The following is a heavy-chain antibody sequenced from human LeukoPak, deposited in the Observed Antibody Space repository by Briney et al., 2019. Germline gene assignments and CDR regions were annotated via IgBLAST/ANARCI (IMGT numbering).Heavy chain of an antibody. CDR3: ARDCYYDSSGYSVDY. V-gene: IGHV3-30*04. CDR2: ISYDGSNK. Sequence: GRSLRLSCAASGFTFSSYAMHWVRQAPGKGLEWVAVISYDGSNKYYADSVKGRFTISRDNSKNALYLQMNSLRAEDTAVYYCARDCYYDSSGYSVDYSGQGTLVTVFS. D-gene: IGHD3-22*01. CDR1: GFTFSSYA. J-gene: IGHJ4*02.